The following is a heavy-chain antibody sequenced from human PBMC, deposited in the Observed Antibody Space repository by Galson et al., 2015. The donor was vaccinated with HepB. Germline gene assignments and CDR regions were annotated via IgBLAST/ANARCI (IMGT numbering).Heavy chain of an antibody. CDR3: AKRLARLYYYYGMDV. Sequence: SLRLSCAASGFTFSSYSMHWVRQAPGKGLEWVAVISYDGSNKYYADSVKGRFTISRDNSKNTLYLQMNSLRAEDTAVYYCAKRLARLYYYYGMDVWGQGTTVTVSS. D-gene: IGHD6-6*01. V-gene: IGHV3-30*18. CDR1: GFTFSSYS. J-gene: IGHJ6*02. CDR2: ISYDGSNK.